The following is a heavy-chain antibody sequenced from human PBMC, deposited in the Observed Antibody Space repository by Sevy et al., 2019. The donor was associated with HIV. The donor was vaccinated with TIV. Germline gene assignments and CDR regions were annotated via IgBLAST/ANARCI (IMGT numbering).Heavy chain of an antibody. CDR1: GGSISSYY. V-gene: IGHV4-4*07. CDR2: IYTIGGT. CDR3: ARDGYGGNSHYFDY. Sequence: SETLSLTCTVSGGSISSYYWSWIRQPAGKGLEWIGRIYTIGGTNSNPSLKSRVTMSVDTSKNQFSLKLSSVTAADTAVYYCARDGYGGNSHYFDYWGQGTLVTVSS. J-gene: IGHJ4*02. D-gene: IGHD4-17*01.